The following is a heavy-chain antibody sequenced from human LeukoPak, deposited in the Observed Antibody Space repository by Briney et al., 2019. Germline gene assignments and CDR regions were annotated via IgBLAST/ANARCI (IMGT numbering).Heavy chain of an antibody. J-gene: IGHJ4*02. CDR2: IRYDGINQ. CDR3: AKDGYYFGSGTYAGY. D-gene: IGHD3-10*01. CDR1: GFTFSDYG. Sequence: GGSLRLSCAASGFTFSDYGMHWVRQAPGKGLEWVTFIRYDGINQYYADSVKGRFTISRDNSKNTLDLQMNSLRAEDTAVYYCAKDGYYFGSGTYAGYWGRGTLVTVSS. V-gene: IGHV3-30*02.